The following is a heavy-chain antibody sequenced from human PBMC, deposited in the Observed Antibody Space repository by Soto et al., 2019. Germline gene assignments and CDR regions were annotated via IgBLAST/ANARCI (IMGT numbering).Heavy chain of an antibody. CDR3: ATRASGYYYFDY. Sequence: ASVKVSCKASGYTFTGYYMHWVRQAPGQGLEWMGWINPNSGGTNYAQKFQGRVTMTRDTSISTAYMELSRLRSDDTAVYYCATRASGYYYFDYWGQGTLVTVSS. CDR1: GYTFTGYY. CDR2: INPNSGGT. V-gene: IGHV1-2*02. J-gene: IGHJ4*02. D-gene: IGHD3-22*01.